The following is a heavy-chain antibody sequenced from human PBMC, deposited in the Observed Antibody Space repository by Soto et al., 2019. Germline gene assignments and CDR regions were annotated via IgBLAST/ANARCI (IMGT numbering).Heavy chain of an antibody. D-gene: IGHD2-15*01. CDR1: GGSISSGGYY. Sequence: SETLSLTCTVSGGSISSGGYYWSWIRQHPGKGLEWIGYIYYSGSTYYNPSLKSRGTISVDTSKNQFSLKLSSVTAADTAVYYCARSDIVVVVADDWGQGTLVTVSS. CDR3: ARSDIVVVVADD. V-gene: IGHV4-31*03. J-gene: IGHJ4*02. CDR2: IYYSGST.